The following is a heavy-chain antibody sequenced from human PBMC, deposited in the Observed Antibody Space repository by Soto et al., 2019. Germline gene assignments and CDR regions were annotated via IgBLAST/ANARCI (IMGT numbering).Heavy chain of an antibody. CDR2: IYASGAT. CDR1: GGSISTYY. J-gene: IGHJ4*02. Sequence: PXGTLSLTCTVSGGSISTYYWSWIRQPPGGTLEWIGYIYASGATTYNPSLESRVTMSVDMPNNEFSLELTSLTAADTAVYYCARSHSFDGSIYHYYFDFWGQGTQVTVSS. D-gene: IGHD3-10*01. V-gene: IGHV4-59*01. CDR3: ARSHSFDGSIYHYYFDF.